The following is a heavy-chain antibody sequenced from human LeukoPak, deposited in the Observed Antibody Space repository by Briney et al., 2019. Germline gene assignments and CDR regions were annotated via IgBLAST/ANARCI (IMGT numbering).Heavy chain of an antibody. CDR2: ISSSSSYI. J-gene: IGHJ4*02. CDR3: ARKGLGGELGGFDS. D-gene: IGHD1-7*01. CDR1: GFTFSSYS. V-gene: IGHV3-21*04. Sequence: GGSLRLSCAASGFTFSSYSMNWVRQAPGKGLEWVSCISSSSSYIYYADSVKGRFTISRDNAKNSLYLQMNSLRVEDTALYHCARKGLGGELGGFDSWGQGTLVTVSS.